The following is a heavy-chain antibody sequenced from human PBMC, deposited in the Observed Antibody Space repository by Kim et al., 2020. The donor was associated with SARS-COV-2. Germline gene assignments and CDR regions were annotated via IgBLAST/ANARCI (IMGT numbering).Heavy chain of an antibody. J-gene: IGHJ6*02. Sequence: GGSLRLSCAASGFTVSSNYMSWVRQAPGKGLEWVSVIYSGGSTYYADSVKGRFTISRDNSKNTLYLQMNSLRAEDTAVYYCAGEKGTIFGVVIPNYYGMDVWGQGTTVTVSS. CDR3: AGEKGTIFGVVIPNYYGMDV. D-gene: IGHD3-3*01. CDR2: IYSGGST. CDR1: GFTVSSNY. V-gene: IGHV3-66*01.